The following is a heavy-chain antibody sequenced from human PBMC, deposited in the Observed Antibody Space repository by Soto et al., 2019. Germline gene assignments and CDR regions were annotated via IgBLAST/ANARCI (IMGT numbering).Heavy chain of an antibody. CDR3: AKSRVFIGAIVTLLDS. CDR1: GLTFSSYS. D-gene: IGHD3-16*02. CDR2: ISSSSSTI. Sequence: PGGSLRLSCAASGLTFSSYSMNWVRQAPGKGLEWVSYISSSSSTIYYADSVKGRFTISRGNSENTLYLQMNGLRADDTALYFCAKSRVFIGAIVTLLDSWGQGTQVTVSS. V-gene: IGHV3-48*01. J-gene: IGHJ4*02.